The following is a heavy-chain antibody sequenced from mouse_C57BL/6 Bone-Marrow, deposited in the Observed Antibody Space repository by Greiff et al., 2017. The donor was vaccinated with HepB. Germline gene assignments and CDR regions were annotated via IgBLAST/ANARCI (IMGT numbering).Heavy chain of an antibody. CDR3: TRDRAYYSNYLAWFAY. J-gene: IGHJ3*01. V-gene: IGHV5-9-1*02. Sequence: EVKLVESGEGLVKPGGSLKLSCAASGFTFSSYAMSWVRQTPEKRLEWVAYISSGGDYIYYADTVKGRFSISRDNARNTLYLQMSSLKSEDTAMYYCTRDRAYYSNYLAWFAYWGQGTLVTVSA. CDR1: GFTFSSYA. CDR2: ISSGGDYI. D-gene: IGHD2-5*01.